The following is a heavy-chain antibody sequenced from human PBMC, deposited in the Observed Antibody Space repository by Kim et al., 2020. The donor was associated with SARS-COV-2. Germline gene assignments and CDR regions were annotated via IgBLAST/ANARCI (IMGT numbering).Heavy chain of an antibody. CDR2: SRISTI. Sequence: SRISTIYYADSVKGRFTISRANAKNSLYLQMNSLRDEDTAVYYCATTVTTWGQGTLVTVSS. J-gene: IGHJ4*02. V-gene: IGHV3-48*02. D-gene: IGHD4-17*01. CDR3: ATTVTT.